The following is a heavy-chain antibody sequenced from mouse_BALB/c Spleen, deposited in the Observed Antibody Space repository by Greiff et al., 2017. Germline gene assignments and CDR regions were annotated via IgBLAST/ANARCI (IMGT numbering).Heavy chain of an antibody. Sequence: VKLMESAAELARPGASVKMSCKASGYTFTSYTMHWVKQRPGQGLEWIGYINPSSGYTEYNQKFKDKTTLTADKSSSTAYMQLSSLTSEDSAVYYCARPIYYRYGGYYFDYWGQGTTLTVSS. D-gene: IGHD2-14*01. CDR3: ARPIYYRYGGYYFDY. CDR2: INPSSGYT. CDR1: GYTFTSYT. V-gene: IGHV1-4*02. J-gene: IGHJ2*01.